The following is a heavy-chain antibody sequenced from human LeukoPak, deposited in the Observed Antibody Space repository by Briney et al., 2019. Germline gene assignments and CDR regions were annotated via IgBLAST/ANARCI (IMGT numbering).Heavy chain of an antibody. CDR2: IGAYNGNT. D-gene: IGHD4-17*01. J-gene: IGHJ4*02. Sequence: ASVKVSCKASGYTFTSYGISWVRQAPRQGLEWMGWIGAYNGNTNHAQKFQGRVTMTTDTSTSTAYMELRSLRSDDTAVYYCARTPVGFNTVTPTDVRYWGQGTLVTVSS. CDR3: ARTPVGFNTVTPTDVRY. V-gene: IGHV1-18*01. CDR1: GYTFTSYG.